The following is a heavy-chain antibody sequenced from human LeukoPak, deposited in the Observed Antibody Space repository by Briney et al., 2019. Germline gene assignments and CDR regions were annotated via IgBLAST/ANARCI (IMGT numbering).Heavy chain of an antibody. CDR2: IYHSGNT. CDR3: ARQGGSTWANIDY. D-gene: IGHD6-13*01. J-gene: IGHJ4*02. Sequence: SETLSLTCTVSGGSISGSIYYWGWIRQSPGKGLEWIGTIYHSGNTYYNPSLESRVTISVDTSKNQFSLKLNSVSAADTAVYYCARQGGSTWANIDYWGQGTLVTVSS. V-gene: IGHV4-39*01. CDR1: GGSISGSIYY.